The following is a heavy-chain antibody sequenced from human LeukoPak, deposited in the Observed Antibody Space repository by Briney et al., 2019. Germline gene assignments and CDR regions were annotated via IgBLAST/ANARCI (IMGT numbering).Heavy chain of an antibody. Sequence: SETLSLTCTVSGGSISSSNYYWGWIRQPPGKGLEWIGSIYYSGSTYYNPSLKSRVTISVDTSKNQFSLKLSSVTAADTAVYYCAMRGGYEPTHDYWGQGTLVTVSS. CDR1: GGSISSSNYY. V-gene: IGHV4-39*01. J-gene: IGHJ4*02. CDR2: IYYSGST. CDR3: AMRGGYEPTHDY. D-gene: IGHD5-12*01.